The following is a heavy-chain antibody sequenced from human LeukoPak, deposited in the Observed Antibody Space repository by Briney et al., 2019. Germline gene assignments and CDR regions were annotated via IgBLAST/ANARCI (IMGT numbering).Heavy chain of an antibody. CDR1: GGSISSYY. Sequence: SSETLSLTCTVSGGSISSYYWSWIRQPPGKGLEWIGYIYYSGSTNYNPSLKSRVTIPVDTSKNQFSLKLSSVTAADTAVYYCARSGGDRGWYYFDYWGQGTLVTVSS. CDR3: ARSGGDRGWYYFDY. D-gene: IGHD6-19*01. J-gene: IGHJ4*02. CDR2: IYYSGST. V-gene: IGHV4-59*12.